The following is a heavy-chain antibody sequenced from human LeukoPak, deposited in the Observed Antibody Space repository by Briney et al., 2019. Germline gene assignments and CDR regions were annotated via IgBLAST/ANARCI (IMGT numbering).Heavy chain of an antibody. CDR1: GFTFSSYG. J-gene: IGHJ4*02. D-gene: IGHD6-13*01. Sequence: RGSLRLSCAASGFTFSSYGMSWVRQAAGKGLEWVSAISGTGSSTYYADSVKGRFTISRDNSKNTLYLQMNSLRAEDTAVYYCATTGYSSRNYWGQGTLVTVSS. CDR2: ISGTGSST. V-gene: IGHV3-23*01. CDR3: ATTGYSSRNY.